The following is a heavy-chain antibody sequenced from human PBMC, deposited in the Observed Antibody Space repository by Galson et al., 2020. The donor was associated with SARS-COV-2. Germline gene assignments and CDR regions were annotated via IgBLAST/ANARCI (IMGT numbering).Heavy chain of an antibody. D-gene: IGHD6-13*01. CDR1: GITFSNSG. J-gene: IGHJ4*02. CDR2: IRYDGQSK. V-gene: IGHV3-30*02. Sequence: GGSLRLSCAASGITFSNSGIHWVRQGPGKGLEWVAFIRYDGQSKYYGDSVRGRFTVSRDDSKNTVYLQMNSLRNEDTAVYYCAKDKTTSATGGLGYLDYWGQGTLVTVSP. CDR3: AKDKTTSATGGLGYLDY.